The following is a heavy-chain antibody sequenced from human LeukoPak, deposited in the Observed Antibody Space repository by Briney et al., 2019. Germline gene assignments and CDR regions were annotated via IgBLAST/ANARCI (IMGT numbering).Heavy chain of an antibody. CDR2: TYYGGST. D-gene: IGHD4-17*01. CDR3: ARGPSVTSIGGP. CDR1: GGSISHYY. Sequence: SETLSLTCTASGGSISHYYWSWIRQPPKKGLEWIGYTYYGGSTKFNPSLKSRVAISVDTSKKQFSLNLTSVTAADTAVYYCARGPSVTSIGGPWGQGTLVTVSS. J-gene: IGHJ5*02. V-gene: IGHV4-59*01.